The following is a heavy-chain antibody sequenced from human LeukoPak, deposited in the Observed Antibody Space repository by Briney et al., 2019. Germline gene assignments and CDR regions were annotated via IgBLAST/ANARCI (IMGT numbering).Heavy chain of an antibody. Sequence: PSETLSLTCTVSGGSISSSSYYWGWVRQPPGKGLEWIGSIYYSGSTYYNPSLKIRVTISVDTSKNQFSLKLSSVTAADTAVYYCARPGIVGSKVDYWGQGTLVTVSS. J-gene: IGHJ4*02. CDR2: IYYSGST. V-gene: IGHV4-39*01. CDR3: ARPGIVGSKVDY. D-gene: IGHD1-26*01. CDR1: GGSISSSSYY.